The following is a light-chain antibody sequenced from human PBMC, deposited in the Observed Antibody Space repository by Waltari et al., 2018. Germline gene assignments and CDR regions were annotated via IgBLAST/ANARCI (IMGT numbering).Light chain of an antibody. CDR3: NSYASNSNGL. CDR2: DVI. CDR1: SSDVGRYNY. J-gene: IGLJ2*01. Sequence: QSALTQPASVSGSPGQSITISCTGTSSDVGRYNYVPWYQQHPGKAPKLLIYDVINRPSGVPSRFSGAKSGNTASLTISGLQAADEAHYYCNSYASNSNGLFGGGTKLTIL. V-gene: IGLV2-14*03.